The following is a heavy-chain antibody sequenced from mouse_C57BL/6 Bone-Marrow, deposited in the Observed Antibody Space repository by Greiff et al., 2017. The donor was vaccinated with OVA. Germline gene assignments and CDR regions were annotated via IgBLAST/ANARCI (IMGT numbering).Heavy chain of an antibody. V-gene: IGHV1-81*01. J-gene: IGHJ2*01. CDR3: ARWGGPFDY. CDR1: GYTFTSYG. Sequence: QVHVKQSGAELARPGASVKLSCKASGYTFTSYGISWVKQRTGQGLEWIGEIYPRSGNTYYNEKFKGKATLTADKSSSTAYMELRSLTSEDSAVYFCARWGGPFDYWGQGTTLTVSS. CDR2: IYPRSGNT.